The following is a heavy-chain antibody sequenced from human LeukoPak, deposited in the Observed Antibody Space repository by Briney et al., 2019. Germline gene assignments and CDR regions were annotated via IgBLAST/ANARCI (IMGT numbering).Heavy chain of an antibody. CDR1: GFTFSSYS. CDR2: ISSSSSYT. J-gene: IGHJ4*02. V-gene: IGHV3-21*04. CDR3: VRDLDY. Sequence: GGSLRLSCAASGFTFSSYSMNWVRQAPGKGLEWVSSISSSSSYTYYADSVKGRFTISRDNAKNSLYLQMNSLRAEDTAVYYCVRDLDYWGQGTLVTVSS.